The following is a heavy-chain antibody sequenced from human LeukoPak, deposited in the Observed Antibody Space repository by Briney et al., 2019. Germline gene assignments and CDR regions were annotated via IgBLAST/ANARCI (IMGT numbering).Heavy chain of an antibody. J-gene: IGHJ4*02. Sequence: GGSLRLSCAAAGFTFSSYAMSWVRQAPGKGLEWVSAISGNGGSTYYADSVKGRFTISRDNAKNSLFLQMNSLRAEDTAVYYCAPSGSYYYFDYWGQGTLVTVSS. D-gene: IGHD1-26*01. CDR3: APSGSYYYFDY. V-gene: IGHV3-23*01. CDR1: GFTFSSYA. CDR2: ISGNGGST.